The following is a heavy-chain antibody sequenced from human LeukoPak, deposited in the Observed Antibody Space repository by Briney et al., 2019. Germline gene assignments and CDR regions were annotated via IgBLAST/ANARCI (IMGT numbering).Heavy chain of an antibody. CDR3: ARGQRGGSHYYFDY. V-gene: IGHV1-69*06. J-gene: IGHJ4*02. D-gene: IGHD1-26*01. CDR1: GGSFSMYA. CDR2: IITIFGTT. Sequence: SVKVSCKASGGSFSMYAISWMRQAPGQGLEWMGGIITIFGTTNYAQKFQGRLTINADKSTSTAYMELSSLGSDDTAVYYCARGQRGGSHYYFDYWGQGTLVTVSS.